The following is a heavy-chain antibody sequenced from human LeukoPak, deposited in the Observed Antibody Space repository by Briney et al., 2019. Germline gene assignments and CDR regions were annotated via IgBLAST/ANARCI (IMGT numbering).Heavy chain of an antibody. CDR3: AKDSNYGDYVWLWFDY. D-gene: IGHD4-17*01. V-gene: IGHV3-23*01. J-gene: IGHJ4*02. CDR1: GFTFSSYA. CDR2: ISGSGGST. Sequence: RPGGSLRLSCAASGFTFSSYAMSWVRQAPGKGLEWVSAISGSGGSTYYADSVKGRFTISRDNSKNTLYLQMNSLRAEDTAVYYCAKDSNYGDYVWLWFDYWGQGTLVTVSS.